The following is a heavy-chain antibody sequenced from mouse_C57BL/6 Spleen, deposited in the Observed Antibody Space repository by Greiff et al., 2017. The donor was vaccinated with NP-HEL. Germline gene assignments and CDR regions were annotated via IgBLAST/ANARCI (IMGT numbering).Heavy chain of an antibody. D-gene: IGHD4-1*01. J-gene: IGHJ4*01. CDR2: IYPGDGDT. V-gene: IGHV1-82*01. Sequence: VQLQQSGPELVKPGASVKISCKASGYAFSSSWMNWVKQRPGKGLEWIGRIYPGDGDTNYNGKFKGKATLTADKSSSTAYMQLSSLTSEDSAVYFCARSNWDGAMDYWGQGTSVTVSS. CDR1: GYAFSSSW. CDR3: ARSNWDGAMDY.